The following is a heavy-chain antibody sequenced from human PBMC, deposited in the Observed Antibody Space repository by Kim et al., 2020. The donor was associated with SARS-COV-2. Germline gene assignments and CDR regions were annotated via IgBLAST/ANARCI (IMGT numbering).Heavy chain of an antibody. V-gene: IGHV3-21*04. CDR1: GFTFSSYS. D-gene: IGHD1-26*01. J-gene: IGHJ4*02. Sequence: GGSLRLSCAASGFTFSSYSMNWVRQAPGKGLEWVSSISSSSSYRYYADSVKGRFTISRDNAKNSLYLQMNSLRAEDTAVYYCAREEGKVGAHNGYWGQGSLVTVSS. CDR3: AREEGKVGAHNGY. CDR2: ISSSSSYR.